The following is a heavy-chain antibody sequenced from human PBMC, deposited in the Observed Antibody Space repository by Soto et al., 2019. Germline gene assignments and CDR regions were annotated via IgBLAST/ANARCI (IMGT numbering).Heavy chain of an antibody. J-gene: IGHJ4*02. Sequence: QVQLVQSGAEVKKPGSSVKVSCKASGGTFSSYAISWVRQAPGQGLEWMGGIIPIFGTANYAQKFQGRVTITADESTSTAYMELSSLRSEDTTVYYCGFTIFRVVIPIDYWGQGTLVTVSP. D-gene: IGHD3-3*01. CDR3: GFTIFRVVIPIDY. V-gene: IGHV1-69*01. CDR1: GGTFSSYA. CDR2: IIPIFGTA.